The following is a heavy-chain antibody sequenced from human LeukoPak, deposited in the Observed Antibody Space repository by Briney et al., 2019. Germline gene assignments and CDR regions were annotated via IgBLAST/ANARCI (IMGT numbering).Heavy chain of an antibody. CDR2: IYTSGST. J-gene: IGHJ6*02. V-gene: IGHV4-61*02. CDR1: GGSISSGIYY. D-gene: IGHD5-12*01. Sequence: SQTLSLTCTVSGGSISSGIYYWSWIRQPAGKGLEWIGRIYTSGSTNYNPSLKSRVTISVDTSKNQFPLKLSSVTAADTAVYYCARAPGYDTAAYYYYYYGMDVWGQGTTVTVSS. CDR3: ARAPGYDTAAYYYYYYGMDV.